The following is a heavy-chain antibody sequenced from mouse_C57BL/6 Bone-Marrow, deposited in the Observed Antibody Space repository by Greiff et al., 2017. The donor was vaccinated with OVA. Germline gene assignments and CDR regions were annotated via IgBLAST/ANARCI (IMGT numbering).Heavy chain of an antibody. J-gene: IGHJ4*01. V-gene: IGHV1-50*01. D-gene: IGHD2-3*01. Sequence: QVQLQQPGAELVKPGASVKLSCKASGYTFTSYWMQWVKQRPGQGLEWIGEIDPSDSYTNYNQKFKGKATLTVDTSSSTAYMQLSSLTSEDSAVYYCARTPFYDGYYGDYAMDYWGQGTSVTVSS. CDR1: GYTFTSYW. CDR2: IDPSDSYT. CDR3: ARTPFYDGYYGDYAMDY.